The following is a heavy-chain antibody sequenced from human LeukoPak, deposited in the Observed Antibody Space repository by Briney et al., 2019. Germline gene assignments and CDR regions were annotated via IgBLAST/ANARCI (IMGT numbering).Heavy chain of an antibody. J-gene: IGHJ6*03. CDR2: IHYSGST. Sequence: PSETLSLTCTVSGRSVLDYYWGLVRQPPGKGLEWIGYIHYSGSTNYNPSLKSRLTISVDTSINQFSLRLSSVTAADTAIHYCAKLGMHQLPGLTYNYHYIEVWGKGATVTVSS. V-gene: IGHV4-59*08. CDR3: AKLGMHQLPGLTYNYHYIEV. D-gene: IGHD2-2*01. CDR1: GRSVLDYY.